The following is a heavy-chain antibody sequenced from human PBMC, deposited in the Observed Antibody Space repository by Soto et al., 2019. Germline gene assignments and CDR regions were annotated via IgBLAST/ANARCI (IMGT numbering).Heavy chain of an antibody. Sequence: SETLSLTCTVSGGSISSVDHYWSWIRQPPGKGLEWIAYIYYSGTTYYNPSLKSRITMSVDTSKNQFSLKLGSVTAADTAVYYCARYYNSLDFWGQGALVTVPQ. V-gene: IGHV4-30-4*01. J-gene: IGHJ4*02. CDR2: IYYSGTT. D-gene: IGHD3-10*01. CDR3: ARYYNSLDF. CDR1: GGSISSVDHY.